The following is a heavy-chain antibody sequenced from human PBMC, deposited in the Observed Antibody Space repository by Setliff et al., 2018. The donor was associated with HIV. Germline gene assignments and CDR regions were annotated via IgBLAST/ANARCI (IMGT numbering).Heavy chain of an antibody. CDR3: ARVTTGTTAGDY. V-gene: IGHV3-48*03. D-gene: IGHD1-1*01. CDR2: ISRDSDRI. Sequence: GESLKISCAASGFTFSSYEMTWVRQAPGKGLECISYISRDSDRIHYADSVKGRFTVSRDNAKNSLFLQMHSLRAEDTAVYYCARVTTGTTAGDYWGQGTLVTAPQ. CDR1: GFTFSSYE. J-gene: IGHJ4*02.